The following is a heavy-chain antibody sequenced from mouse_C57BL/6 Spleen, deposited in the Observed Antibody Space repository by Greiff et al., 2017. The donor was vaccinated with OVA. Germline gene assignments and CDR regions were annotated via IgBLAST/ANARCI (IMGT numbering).Heavy chain of an antibody. CDR3: ARRHYYGSSPFAY. CDR1: GYTFTSYW. V-gene: IGHV1-64*01. Sequence: VQLQQSGAELVKPGASVKLSCKASGYTFTSYWMHWVKQRPGQGLEWIGMIHPNSGSTNYNEKFKSKATLTVDKSSSTAYMQLSSLTSEDSAVYYCARRHYYGSSPFAYWGQGTLVTVSA. J-gene: IGHJ3*01. D-gene: IGHD1-1*01. CDR2: IHPNSGST.